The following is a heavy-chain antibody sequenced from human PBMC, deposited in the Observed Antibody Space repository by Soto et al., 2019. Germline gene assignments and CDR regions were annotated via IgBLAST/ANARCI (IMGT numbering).Heavy chain of an antibody. CDR2: INAGNGNT. Sequence: QVQLVQSGAEVKKPGASVKGSCKASGYTFTSYAMHWVRQAPGQRLEWMGWINAGNGNTKYSQKFQGRVTITSDTSSITAHMALRSLRSEDTAAYYCARGRNFYYSDYWGQGTLVTVSS. CDR1: GYTFTSYA. J-gene: IGHJ4*02. V-gene: IGHV1-3*01. D-gene: IGHD4-4*01. CDR3: ARGRNFYYSDY.